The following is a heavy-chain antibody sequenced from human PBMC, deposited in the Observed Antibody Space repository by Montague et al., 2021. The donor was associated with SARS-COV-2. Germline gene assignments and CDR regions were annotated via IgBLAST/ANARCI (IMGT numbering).Heavy chain of an antibody. D-gene: IGHD6-13*01. CDR1: GGSISSSSYY. J-gene: IGHJ6*02. Sequence: SETLSLTCSVSGGSISSSSYYWGWNRQPPGKGLVWIGSIYYSGSTYYNPSLKSRVTISADTSKNQFSLKLSSVTAADTAVYYCARLGRQQLVRLSGLDVWGQGTTVTVSS. CDR3: ARLGRQQLVRLSGLDV. CDR2: IYYSGST. V-gene: IGHV4-39*07.